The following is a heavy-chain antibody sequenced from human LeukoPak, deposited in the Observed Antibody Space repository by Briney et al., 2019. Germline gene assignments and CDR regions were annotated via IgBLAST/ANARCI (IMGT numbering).Heavy chain of an antibody. CDR3: ARSYYYGSGPSEGMDV. Sequence: PSQTLSLTCTVSGGSISSGDYYWSWIRQPPGTGLEWIGYIYYSGSTYYNPSLKSRVTISVDTSKNQFSLKLSSVTAADTAVYYCARSYYYGSGPSEGMDVWGQGTTVTVSS. V-gene: IGHV4-30-4*01. CDR1: GGSISSGDYY. D-gene: IGHD3-10*01. CDR2: IYYSGST. J-gene: IGHJ6*02.